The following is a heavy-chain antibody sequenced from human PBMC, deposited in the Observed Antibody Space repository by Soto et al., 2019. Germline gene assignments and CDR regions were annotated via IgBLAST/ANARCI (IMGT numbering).Heavy chain of an antibody. CDR3: ARGPPSYDFWSGYGPYYYYYYGMDV. V-gene: IGHV1-8*01. D-gene: IGHD3-3*01. J-gene: IGHJ6*02. Sequence: ASVKVSCKASGYTFTSYDINWVRQATGQGLEWMGWMNPNSGNAGYAQKFQGRVTMTRNTSISTAYMELSSLRSGDTAVYYCARGPPSYDFWSGYGPYYYYYYGMDVWGQGTTVTVSS. CDR1: GYTFTSYD. CDR2: MNPNSGNA.